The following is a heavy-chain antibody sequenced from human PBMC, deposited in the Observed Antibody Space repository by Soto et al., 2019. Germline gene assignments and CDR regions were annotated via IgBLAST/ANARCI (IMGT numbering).Heavy chain of an antibody. CDR2: ISSSSSYT. Sequence: QVQLVESGGGLVKPGGSLRFSCAASGFTFSDYYMSWIRQAPGKGLEWVSYISSSSSYTNYADSVKGRFTISRDNAKNSLYLQMNSLRAEDTAVYYCAREGRDYYGSGSYPRYYGMDVWGQGTTVTVSS. J-gene: IGHJ6*02. CDR3: AREGRDYYGSGSYPRYYGMDV. V-gene: IGHV3-11*05. D-gene: IGHD3-10*01. CDR1: GFTFSDYY.